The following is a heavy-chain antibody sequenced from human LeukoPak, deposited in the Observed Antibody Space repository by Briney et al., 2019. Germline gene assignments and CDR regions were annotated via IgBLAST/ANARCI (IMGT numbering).Heavy chain of an antibody. V-gene: IGHV4-4*09. CDR3: ARLLSGSLDY. J-gene: IGHJ4*02. Sequence: SETLSLSCTVSGGSISSYYWSWIRQPPGKGLEWIGYIYTSGSKNYNPSLKSPVTISVEPSKNQFSLKLSSVTGADTAVYYCARLLSGSLDYWGQGTLVTVSA. CDR2: IYTSGSK. D-gene: IGHD1-26*01. CDR1: GGSISSYY.